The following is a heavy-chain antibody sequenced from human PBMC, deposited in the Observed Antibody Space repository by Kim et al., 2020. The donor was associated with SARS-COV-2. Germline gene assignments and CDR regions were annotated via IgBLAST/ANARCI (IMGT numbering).Heavy chain of an antibody. CDR3: AKESGSGSYYAWTYYYYGMDV. D-gene: IGHD3-10*01. Sequence: WGSLRLSCAASGFTFSSYGMHWVRQAPGKGLEWMAVISYDGSNKYYADSVKGRFTISRDNSKNTLYLQMNSLRAEDTAVYYCAKESGSGSYYAWTYYYYGMDVWGQGTTVTVSS. CDR1: GFTFSSYG. J-gene: IGHJ6*02. CDR2: ISYDGSNK. V-gene: IGHV3-30*18.